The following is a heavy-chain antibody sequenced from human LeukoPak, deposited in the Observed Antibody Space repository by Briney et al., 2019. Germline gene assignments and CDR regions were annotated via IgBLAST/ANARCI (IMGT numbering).Heavy chain of an antibody. CDR3: ARDYYDSSGYKDY. J-gene: IGHJ4*02. V-gene: IGHV3-21*04. CDR2: ISSSSSYI. D-gene: IGHD3-22*01. CDR1: GFTFSSYS. Sequence: GGSLRLSCAASGFTFSSYSMNWVRQAPGKGLEWVSSISSSSSYIYYADSVKGRFTISRDNAKNSLYLQMNSLRAEDTALYYCARDYYDSSGYKDYWGQGTLVTVSS.